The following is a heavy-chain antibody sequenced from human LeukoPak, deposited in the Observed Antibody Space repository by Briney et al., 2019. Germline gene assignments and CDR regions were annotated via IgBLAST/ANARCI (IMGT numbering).Heavy chain of an antibody. CDR3: ASTIQYSSNCYFDY. CDR2: IYYSGST. V-gene: IGHV4-39*01. J-gene: IGHJ4*02. D-gene: IGHD6-19*01. CDR1: GGSISSSSYY. Sequence: SETLSLTCTVSGGSISSSSYYWGWIRQPPGKGLEWIGSIYYSGSTYYNPSLKSRVTISVDTSKNQFSLKLSSVTAADTAVYYCASTIQYSSNCYFDYWGQGTLVTVSS.